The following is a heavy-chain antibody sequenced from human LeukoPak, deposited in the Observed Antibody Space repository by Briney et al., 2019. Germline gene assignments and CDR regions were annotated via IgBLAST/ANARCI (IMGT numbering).Heavy chain of an antibody. CDR2: INSDGSST. D-gene: IGHD2-15*01. J-gene: IGHJ3*02. V-gene: IGHV3-74*01. CDR1: GFTFSSYW. CDR3: ARVGIYCSGGSCYNPWAFDI. Sequence: GGSLRLSCAASGFTFSSYWMHWVRQAPGKGLVWVSRINSDGSSTSYADSVKGRLTISRDNAKNTLYLQMNSLRAEATAVYYCARVGIYCSGGSCYNPWAFDIWGQGTMVTVSS.